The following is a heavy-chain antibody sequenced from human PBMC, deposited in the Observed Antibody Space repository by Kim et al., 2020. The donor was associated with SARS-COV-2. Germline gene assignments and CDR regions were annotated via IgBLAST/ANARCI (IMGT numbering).Heavy chain of an antibody. CDR1: GFTFSSYA. Sequence: GGSLRLSCAASGFTFSSYAMSWVRQAPGKGLEWVSAISGSGGSTYYADSVKGRFTISRDNSKNTLYLQMNSLRAEDTAVYYCAKDLTLYYYDSSGPGFEYWGQGTLVTVSS. CDR3: AKDLTLYYYDSSGPGFEY. CDR2: ISGSGGST. J-gene: IGHJ4*02. V-gene: IGHV3-23*01. D-gene: IGHD3-22*01.